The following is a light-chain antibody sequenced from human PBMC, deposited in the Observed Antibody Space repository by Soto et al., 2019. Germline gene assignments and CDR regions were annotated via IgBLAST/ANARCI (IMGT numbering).Light chain of an antibody. CDR1: SGV. Sequence: QPVLTQPPSASGSPGQSVTISCTGASGVSWYQQHPGKAPKLLIYEITKRPSGVPDRFSGSKSGNTASLTVSGLQAEDEADYYCQSYLSSTPVVFGGGTQLTVL. J-gene: IGLJ2*01. CDR3: QSYLSSTPVV. V-gene: IGLV2-8*01. CDR2: EIT.